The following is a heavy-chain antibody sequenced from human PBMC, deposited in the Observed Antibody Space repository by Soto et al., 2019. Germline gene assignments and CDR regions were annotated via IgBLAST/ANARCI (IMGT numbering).Heavy chain of an antibody. CDR2: ISGGGSTI. D-gene: IGHD3-10*01. J-gene: IGHJ4*02. CDR3: AGDPYYYASNY. Sequence: GGSLRLSCAASGFSFSYHYMTWIRQAPGKGLEWVSYISGGGSTIYYADSVKGRFTVSRDNAKNSLYLQMDSLRAEDTAVYYCAGDPYYYASNYWGQGALVTVSS. CDR1: GFSFSYHY. V-gene: IGHV3-11*01.